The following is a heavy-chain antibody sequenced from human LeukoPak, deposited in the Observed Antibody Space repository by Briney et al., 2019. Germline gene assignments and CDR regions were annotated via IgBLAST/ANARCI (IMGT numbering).Heavy chain of an antibody. CDR1: GGSISSSSYY. J-gene: IGHJ4*02. CDR3: ARIVGASDY. CDR2: IYYSGST. V-gene: IGHV4-39*01. Sequence: SETLSLTCTVSGGSISSSSYYWGWIRQPPGKGLEGIGSIYYSGSTYYNPSLKSRVTISVDTSKNQFSLKLSSVTAADTAVYYCARIVGASDYWGQGTLVTVSS. D-gene: IGHD1-26*01.